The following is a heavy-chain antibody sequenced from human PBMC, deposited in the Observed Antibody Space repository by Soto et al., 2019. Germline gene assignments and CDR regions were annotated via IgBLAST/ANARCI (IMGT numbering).Heavy chain of an antibody. Sequence: SVKVSCKASGFTFTSSVMQWVRQARGQRLEWIGWIVVGSGNTNYAQKFQERVTITRDMSTSTAYMELSSLRSEDTAVYYCAADSISWIDYYYGMDVWG. CDR2: IVVGSGNT. CDR3: AADSISWIDYYYGMDV. V-gene: IGHV1-58*02. CDR1: GFTFTSSV. J-gene: IGHJ6*02. D-gene: IGHD6-13*01.